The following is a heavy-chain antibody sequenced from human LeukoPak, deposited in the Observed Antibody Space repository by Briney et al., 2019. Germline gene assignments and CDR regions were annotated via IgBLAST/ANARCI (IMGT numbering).Heavy chain of an antibody. CDR1: GYTFTSYG. Sequence: ASVKVSCKASGYTFTSYGISWVRQAPGQGLEWMGWINPNSGGTNYAQKFQGRVTMTRDTSISTAYMELSRLRSDDTAVYYCARDPYSSSWYPDGWSDPWGQGTLVTVSS. V-gene: IGHV1-2*02. CDR2: INPNSGGT. D-gene: IGHD6-13*01. J-gene: IGHJ5*02. CDR3: ARDPYSSSWYPDGWSDP.